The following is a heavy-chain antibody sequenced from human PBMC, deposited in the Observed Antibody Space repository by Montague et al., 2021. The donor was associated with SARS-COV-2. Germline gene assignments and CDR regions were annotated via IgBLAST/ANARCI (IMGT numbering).Heavy chain of an antibody. Sequence: SLRLSCAASGFTFSTFWMTWVRQVPGNGLEWVANIKQDGSEKYYVDSVKGRFTISRDNAKNSLYLQLDSLRAEDTAVYYCARGYDSNGYQYWGQGTLVTVSA. CDR1: GFTFSTFW. CDR2: IKQDGSEK. D-gene: IGHD3-22*01. J-gene: IGHJ4*02. CDR3: ARGYDSNGYQY. V-gene: IGHV3-7*03.